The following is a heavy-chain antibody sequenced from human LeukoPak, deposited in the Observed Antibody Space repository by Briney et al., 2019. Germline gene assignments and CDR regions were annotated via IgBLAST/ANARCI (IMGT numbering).Heavy chain of an antibody. Sequence: GGSLRLSCAASGFTFSSYGMHWVRQAPGKGLEWLAVIWYDGNKKHYVESVQGRFTISRGNSGNTLFLQMNSLRAEDTGVYFCARGSGGDGYGYWGDYWGQGTLVTVSS. V-gene: IGHV3-33*01. CDR1: GFTFSSYG. CDR2: IWYDGNKK. D-gene: IGHD5-12*01. CDR3: ARGSGGDGYGYWGDY. J-gene: IGHJ4*02.